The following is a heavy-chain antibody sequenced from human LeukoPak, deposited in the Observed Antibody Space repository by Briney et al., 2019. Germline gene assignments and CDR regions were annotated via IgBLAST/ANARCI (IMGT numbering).Heavy chain of an antibody. D-gene: IGHD3-10*01. CDR1: GDSISSNSYY. J-gene: IGHJ5*02. Sequence: SETLSLTCIVSGDSISSNSYYWGWIRQPPGKGLEWIASVYYSGSTYYNPSLMSRVTISVDTSKNQFSLKLNSMTAADTAVYYCVRHVLVRGVDLWGQGTLVTVSS. V-gene: IGHV4-39*01. CDR3: VRHVLVRGVDL. CDR2: VYYSGST.